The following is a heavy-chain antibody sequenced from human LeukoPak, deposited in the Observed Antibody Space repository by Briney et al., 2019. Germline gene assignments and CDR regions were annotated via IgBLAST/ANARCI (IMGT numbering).Heavy chain of an antibody. CDR2: ISANSGIT. CDR1: GYTFTSYG. Sequence: GASVKVSCKASGYTFTSYGISWVRQAPGQGLEWMGWISANSGITNFAQKFQGRVTMTTDTSTSTVYMELRSLRSDDTAVYYCAREPYYYDSIGFDYWGQGTLVTVSS. D-gene: IGHD3-22*01. V-gene: IGHV1-18*01. J-gene: IGHJ4*02. CDR3: AREPYYYDSIGFDY.